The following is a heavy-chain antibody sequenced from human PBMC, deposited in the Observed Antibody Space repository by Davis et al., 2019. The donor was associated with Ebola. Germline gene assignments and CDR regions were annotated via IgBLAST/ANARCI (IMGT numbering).Heavy chain of an antibody. CDR2: IYYSGST. Sequence: SETLSLTCTVSGGSISSSYWSWIRQHPGKSLEWIGYIYYSGSTYYNPSLKSRVTISVDTSKNQFSLKLSSVTAADTAVYYCARDHSLSSGSYYYYYGMDVWGKGTTVTVSS. CDR1: GGSISSSY. V-gene: IGHV4-59*06. J-gene: IGHJ6*04. D-gene: IGHD1-26*01. CDR3: ARDHSLSSGSYYYYYGMDV.